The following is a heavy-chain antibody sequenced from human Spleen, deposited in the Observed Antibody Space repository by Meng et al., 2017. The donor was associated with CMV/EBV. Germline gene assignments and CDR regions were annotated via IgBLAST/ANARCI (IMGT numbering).Heavy chain of an antibody. J-gene: IGHJ4*02. D-gene: IGHD5-24*01. CDR2: INQDGSVK. Sequence: GGSLRLSCAASGFTFGSYWMSWDRQAPGKGLAWVANINQDGSVKYYVDSVKGRFTISRDNAKNSLYLQMNSLRVEDTAVYYCARDNDGKDYWGQGTLVTVSS. V-gene: IGHV3-7*01. CDR1: GFTFGSYW. CDR3: ARDNDGKDY.